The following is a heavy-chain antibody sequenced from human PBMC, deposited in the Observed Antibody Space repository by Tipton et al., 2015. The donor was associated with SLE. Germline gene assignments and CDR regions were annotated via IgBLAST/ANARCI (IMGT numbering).Heavy chain of an antibody. Sequence: TLSLTCAVYGGSFSGYYWSWIRQPPGKGLEWIGEINQGGTTNYNPALMSRVTISVDTSKNQFSMKLSSVTAADTAVYYCATHDYGDYGAWAFDIWGQGTMVTVSS. CDR2: INQGGTT. CDR3: ATHDYGDYGAWAFDI. J-gene: IGHJ3*02. V-gene: IGHV4-34*01. CDR1: GGSFSGYY. D-gene: IGHD4-17*01.